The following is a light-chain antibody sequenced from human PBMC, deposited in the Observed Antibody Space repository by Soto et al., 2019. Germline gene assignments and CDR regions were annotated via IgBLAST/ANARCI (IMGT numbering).Light chain of an antibody. J-gene: IGKJ4*01. V-gene: IGKV3-15*01. CDR1: QSVASN. CDR3: QQYGSQLT. CDR2: GAS. Sequence: EIVMTQSPATLSVSPGERATLSCRASQSVASNLAWYQQKPGQAPRLLIYGASARATGIPARFSGSGSGTDFTLTISRLEPEDFAVYYCQQYGSQLTFGGGTKVDIK.